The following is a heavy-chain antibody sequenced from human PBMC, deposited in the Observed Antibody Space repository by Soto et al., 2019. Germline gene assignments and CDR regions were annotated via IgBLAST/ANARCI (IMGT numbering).Heavy chain of an antibody. J-gene: IGHJ4*02. Sequence: PGGSLRLSCAASGFTFSSYAMRWVRQAPGKGLEWVSAVSGSDGSSTSYADSVKGRFTISRDNAKNTLYLQMNSLRAEDTAVYYCATEHPVTYYYDSSGYYRPYYFDYWGQGTLVTVSS. V-gene: IGHV3-23*01. CDR3: ATEHPVTYYYDSSGYYRPYYFDY. CDR2: VSGSDGSST. D-gene: IGHD3-22*01. CDR1: GFTFSSYA.